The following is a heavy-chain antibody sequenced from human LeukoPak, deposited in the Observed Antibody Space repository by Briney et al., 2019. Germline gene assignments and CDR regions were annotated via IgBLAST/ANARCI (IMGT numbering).Heavy chain of an antibody. Sequence: PSETLSLTCTASGGSISSSSYYWDWIRHPPGKGREWIGPIYYSGSPYYNPSLKNRLKMSVDTSKNQFSLKLSSVTASDTAVYYCARHGGDVTHYYHMDVWGKGTTVTVSS. V-gene: IGHV4-39*01. D-gene: IGHD2-21*02. CDR2: IYYSGSP. J-gene: IGHJ6*03. CDR3: ARHGGDVTHYYHMDV. CDR1: GGSISSSSYY.